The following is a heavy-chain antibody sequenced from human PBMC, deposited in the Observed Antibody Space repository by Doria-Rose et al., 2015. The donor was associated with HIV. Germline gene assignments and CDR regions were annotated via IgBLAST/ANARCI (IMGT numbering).Heavy chain of an antibody. J-gene: IGHJ4*02. CDR1: GVSLSSPGMG. Sequence: SGPVLVKPTETLTLTCTVSGVSLSSPGMGVSWIRQPPGKALEWLANILSDDERSYKTSLKSRLTLSRGTSKSQVVLTMTDMDPVDTATYYCARIKSSRWYHKYYFDFWGQGTLVIVSA. V-gene: IGHV2-26*01. CDR3: ARIKSSRWYHKYYFDF. CDR2: ILSDDER. D-gene: IGHD6-13*01.